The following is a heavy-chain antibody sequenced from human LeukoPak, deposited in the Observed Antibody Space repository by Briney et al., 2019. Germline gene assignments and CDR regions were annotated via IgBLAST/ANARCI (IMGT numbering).Heavy chain of an antibody. CDR1: GFTFSNYW. V-gene: IGHV3-74*01. CDR2: INGDGSST. Sequence: GGSLRLSCAASGFTFSNYWMHWVRQAPGKGLVWVSRINGDGSSTNYADSVKRRFTISRDNAKNTEDLQMNSLRAEDMAVYYCARDWFGIESWGQGTLVTVSS. J-gene: IGHJ4*02. CDR3: ARDWFGIES. D-gene: IGHD3-16*01.